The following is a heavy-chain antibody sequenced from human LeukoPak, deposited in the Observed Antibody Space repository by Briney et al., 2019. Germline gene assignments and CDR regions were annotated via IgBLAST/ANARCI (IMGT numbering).Heavy chain of an antibody. D-gene: IGHD3-9*01. CDR2: ISAYNGHT. J-gene: IGHJ4*02. CDR3: ARSPPTGYLYFFDY. V-gene: IGHV1-18*01. Sequence: ASVKVSCKASNYTFTTYGISWMRQAPGQEFEWMGWISAYNGHTYYVQKFRDRMTMTTDTSTSTAYLELRSLTSDDTAVYYCARSPPTGYLYFFDYWGQGTLSPSPQ. CDR1: NYTFTTYG.